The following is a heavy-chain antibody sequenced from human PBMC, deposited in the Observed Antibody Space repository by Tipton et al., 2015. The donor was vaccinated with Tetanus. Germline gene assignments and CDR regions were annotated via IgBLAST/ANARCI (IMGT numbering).Heavy chain of an antibody. J-gene: IGHJ4*02. CDR1: GFTFSGSA. CDR3: TRLTGVGSSWYVGGY. D-gene: IGHD6-13*01. Sequence: GSLRLSCAASGFTFSGSAMHWVRQASGKGLEWVGRIRSKANSYATAYAASVKGRFTISRDDSKNTAYLQMNSLKTEDTAVYYCTRLTGVGSSWYVGGYWGQGTLVTVSS. CDR2: IRSKANSYAT. V-gene: IGHV3-73*01.